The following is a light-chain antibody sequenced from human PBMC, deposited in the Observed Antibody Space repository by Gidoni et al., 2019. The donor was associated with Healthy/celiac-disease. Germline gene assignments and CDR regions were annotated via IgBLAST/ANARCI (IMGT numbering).Light chain of an antibody. CDR3: CSYAGSYSVV. V-gene: IGLV2-11*01. CDR2: AVS. CDR1: SSDVGGYNY. Sequence: QSALTQPRSVSGSPGQSVTISCTGTSSDVGGYNYVPWYQQHPGKAPKLMIYAVSKRPSGVPDRFSGSKSGNTASLTISGLQAEDEADYCCCSYAGSYSVVFGGGTKLTVL. J-gene: IGLJ2*01.